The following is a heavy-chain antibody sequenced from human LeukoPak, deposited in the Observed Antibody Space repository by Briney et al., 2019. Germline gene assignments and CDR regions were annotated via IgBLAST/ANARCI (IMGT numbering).Heavy chain of an antibody. D-gene: IGHD1-26*01. CDR1: GFTVSNNY. CDR2: IYSGGNT. Sequence: PGGSLRLSRAASGFTVSNNYMTWVRQAPGKGLECVSVIYSGGNTYYADSVKGRFTISRHNSENTLYLQMNSLRIEDTAVYYCARVVSGTSYGFDIWGQGTVVTVSS. V-gene: IGHV3-53*04. CDR3: ARVVSGTSYGFDI. J-gene: IGHJ3*02.